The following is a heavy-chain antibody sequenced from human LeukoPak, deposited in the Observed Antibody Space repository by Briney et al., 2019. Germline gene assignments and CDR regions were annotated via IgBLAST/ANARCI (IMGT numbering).Heavy chain of an antibody. CDR1: GGSISSYY. CDR2: IYYSGST. V-gene: IGHV4-59*01. CDR3: ASENYDILTGDRYYFDY. D-gene: IGHD3-9*01. J-gene: IGHJ4*02. Sequence: SETLSLTCTVSGGSISSYYWSWIRQPPGKGLEWIGYIYYSGSTNYNPSLKSRVTISVDTSKNQFSLKLSSVTAADTAVYYCASENYDILTGDRYYFDYWGQGTLVTVSS.